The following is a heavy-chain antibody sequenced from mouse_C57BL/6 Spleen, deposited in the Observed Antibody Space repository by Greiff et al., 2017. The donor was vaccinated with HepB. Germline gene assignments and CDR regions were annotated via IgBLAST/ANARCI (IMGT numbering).Heavy chain of an antibody. CDR3: ARGGSSGLYYFDY. V-gene: IGHV1-19*01. CDR2: INPYNGGT. D-gene: IGHD3-2*02. CDR1: GYTFTDYY. Sequence: VQLQQSGPVLVKPGASVKMSCKASGYTFTDYYMNWVKQSHGKSLEWIGVINPYNGGTSYNQKFKGKATLTVDKSSSTAYMELNSLTSEDSAVYDCARGGSSGLYYFDYWGQGTTLTVSS. J-gene: IGHJ2*01.